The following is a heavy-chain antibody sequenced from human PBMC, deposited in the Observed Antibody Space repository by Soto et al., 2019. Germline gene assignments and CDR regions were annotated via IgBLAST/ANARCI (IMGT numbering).Heavy chain of an antibody. J-gene: IGHJ4*02. V-gene: IGHV4-30-4*01. CDR2: IYYSGST. D-gene: IGHD6-19*01. CDR3: ARVEWLGEYYFDY. Sequence: TSETLSLTCTVSGGSISSGDYYWSWIRQPPGKGLEWIGYIYYSGSTYYNPSLKSRVTISVDTSKNQFSLKLSSVTAADTAVYYCARVEWLGEYYFDYWGQGTLVTVSS. CDR1: GGSISSGDYY.